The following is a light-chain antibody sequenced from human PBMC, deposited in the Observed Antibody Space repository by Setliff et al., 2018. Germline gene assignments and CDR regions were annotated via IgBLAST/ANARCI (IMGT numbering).Light chain of an antibody. CDR1: SSDVGGYNY. Sequence: QSALAQPASVSGSPGQSITNSCTGTSSDVGGYNYVSWYQQHPGKAPKRMIYGVSNRPSGVSNRFSGSKSGNTASLTISGLQAEDEADYYCSSCTSSSSLVFGGGTKVTV. CDR2: GVS. J-gene: IGLJ2*01. CDR3: SSCTSSSSLV. V-gene: IGLV2-14*03.